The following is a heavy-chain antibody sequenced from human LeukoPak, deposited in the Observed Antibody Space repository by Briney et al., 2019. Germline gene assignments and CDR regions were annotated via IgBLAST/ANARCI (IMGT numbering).Heavy chain of an antibody. CDR1: GYTFTSYG. V-gene: IGHV1-18*01. Sequence: ASVKVSCKASGYTFTSYGISWVRQAPGQGLEWMGWISAYNGNTNYAQKLQGRVTMTTDTSTSTAYMELRSLRSDDTAVYYCARVAYYDILTGIDAFDIWGQGTMVTVSS. D-gene: IGHD3-9*01. CDR3: ARVAYYDILTGIDAFDI. CDR2: ISAYNGNT. J-gene: IGHJ3*02.